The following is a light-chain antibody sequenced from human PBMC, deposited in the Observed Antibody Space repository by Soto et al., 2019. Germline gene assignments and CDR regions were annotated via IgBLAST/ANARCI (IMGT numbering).Light chain of an antibody. CDR1: QSVSSN. CDR3: QQHNYWPS. V-gene: IGKV3-15*01. CDR2: GAS. J-gene: IGKJ2*01. Sequence: EIVMTQSPATLSVSPGERATLSCRASQSVSSNLAWYQQKPGQAPRLLLYGASTRATGIPGRFSGSGSGTDFTLTISSLQSEDFAVYYCQQHNYWPSFGKGTKLEIK.